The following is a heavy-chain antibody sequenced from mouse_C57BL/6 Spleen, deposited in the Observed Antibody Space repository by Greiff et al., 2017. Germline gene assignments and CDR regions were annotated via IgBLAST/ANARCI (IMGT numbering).Heavy chain of an antibody. J-gene: IGHJ2*01. CDR1: GYAFSSSW. D-gene: IGHD2-4*01. Sequence: VQLQQSGAELVKPGASVKISCKASGYAFSSSWMNWVKQRPGKGLEWIGRIYPGDGDTNYNGKFKGEAILTVDESSSTAYMQLSRLTSEDSAVYFCARGDYYFDYWGQGTTVTVSS. CDR2: IYPGDGDT. V-gene: IGHV1-82*01. CDR3: ARGDYYFDY.